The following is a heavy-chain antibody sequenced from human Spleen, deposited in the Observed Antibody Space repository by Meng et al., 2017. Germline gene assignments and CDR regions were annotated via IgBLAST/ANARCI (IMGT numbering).Heavy chain of an antibody. Sequence: GESLKISCAASGFTFDSYAIHWVRQAPGKGLGWVSAISGSGGSTYYADSVKGRFTISRDNSKNTLYLQMNSLRAEATAVYYCARVERHGSGTYGVEGWGQGTLVTVSS. D-gene: IGHD3-10*01. CDR1: GFTFDSYA. CDR3: ARVERHGSGTYGVEG. V-gene: IGHV3-23*01. CDR2: ISGSGGST. J-gene: IGHJ4*02.